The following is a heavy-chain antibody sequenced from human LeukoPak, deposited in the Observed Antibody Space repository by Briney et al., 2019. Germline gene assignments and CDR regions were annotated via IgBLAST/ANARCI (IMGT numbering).Heavy chain of an antibody. CDR1: GFTFSSYS. CDR3: ARVRSSSDIYFDY. CDR2: ISSSSSYI. J-gene: IGHJ4*02. Sequence: GGALRLSCAASGFTFSSYSMNWVRQAPGKGLEWVSSISSSSSYIYYADSVKGRVTISRDNAKNSLYLQMNSLRAEDTAVYYCARVRSSSDIYFDYWGQGTLVTVSS. D-gene: IGHD6-13*01. V-gene: IGHV3-21*01.